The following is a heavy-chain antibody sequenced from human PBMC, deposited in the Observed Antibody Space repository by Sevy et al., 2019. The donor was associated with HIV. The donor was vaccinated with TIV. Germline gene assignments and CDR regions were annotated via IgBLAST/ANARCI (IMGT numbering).Heavy chain of an antibody. CDR2: ISGSGGSQ. V-gene: IGHV3-23*01. CDR3: AKDGSCSGGSCRYWDSFDY. D-gene: IGHD2-15*01. Sequence: GGSLRLSCAASGFTFSSYAMSWVRQAPGKGLEWVSAISGSGGSQSYADSVKGRFTISRDNSKNTLYLQMNSLRAEDTAVYYCAKDGSCSGGSCRYWDSFDYWGQGTLVTVSS. J-gene: IGHJ4*02. CDR1: GFTFSSYA.